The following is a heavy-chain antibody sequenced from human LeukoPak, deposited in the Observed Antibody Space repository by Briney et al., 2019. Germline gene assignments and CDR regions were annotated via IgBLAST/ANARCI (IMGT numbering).Heavy chain of an antibody. CDR3: ARDPAEYYGFDY. V-gene: IGHV3-11*01. J-gene: IGHJ4*02. CDR1: TFTFSDYY. D-gene: IGHD2-21*01. CDR2: ISSSGTTI. Sequence: PGGSLRLSCAVSTFTFSDYYMSWIRQAPGKGLEWVSSISSSGTTIYYADSVRGRFTISRDNAKNSLYLQMNSLRAEDTAVYYCARDPAEYYGFDYWGQGTLVTVSS.